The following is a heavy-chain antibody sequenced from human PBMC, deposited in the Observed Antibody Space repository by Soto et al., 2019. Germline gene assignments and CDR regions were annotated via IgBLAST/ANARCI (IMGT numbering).Heavy chain of an antibody. Sequence: TRYRKCIFPVGSISIGDYAWSWIRQPPAKGADSIGYIYYSGSTYYNPSLKSRVTISVDTSKNQFSLKLSSVTAADTAVYYCARVKASGPATIFGVETENWFDPWGQGTLVTVSS. D-gene: IGHD3-3*01. CDR3: ARVKASGPATIFGVETENWFDP. CDR1: VGSISIGDYA. CDR2: IYYSGST. V-gene: IGHV4-30-4*01. J-gene: IGHJ5*02.